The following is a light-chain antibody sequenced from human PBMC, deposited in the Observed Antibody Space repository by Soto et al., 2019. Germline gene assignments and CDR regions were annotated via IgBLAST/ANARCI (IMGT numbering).Light chain of an antibody. CDR3: QQYNNWPGWA. CDR2: GAS. V-gene: IGKV3-15*01. CDR1: QSVSSN. Sequence: EIVMTQSPVTLSVSPGERVTLSCRASQSVSSNLAWYQQKPGQAPRLLIYGASTRATGIPARFSGSGSGTEFTLTISSLQSEDFAVYSCQQYNNWPGWALGQGTKVE. J-gene: IGKJ1*01.